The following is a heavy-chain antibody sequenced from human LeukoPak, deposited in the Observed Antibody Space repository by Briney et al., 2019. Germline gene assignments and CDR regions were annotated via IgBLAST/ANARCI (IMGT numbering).Heavy chain of an antibody. J-gene: IGHJ4*02. D-gene: IGHD4-17*01. V-gene: IGHV5-51*01. CDR3: ARLGTVTQTWDYFGY. CDR1: GYSFTSYW. Sequence: GESLKISCKGSGYSFTSYWIGWVRQMPGKGLEWMGIIYPGDSDTRYSPSFQGQVTISADKSISTAYLQWSSLKASDTAMYYCARLGTVTQTWDYFGYWGQGTLVTVSS. CDR2: IYPGDSDT.